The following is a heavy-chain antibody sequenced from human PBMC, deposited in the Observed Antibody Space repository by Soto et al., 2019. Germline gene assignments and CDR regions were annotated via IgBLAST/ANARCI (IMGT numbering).Heavy chain of an antibody. J-gene: IGHJ4*02. Sequence: PGGSLRLSCAASGFTFSTYEFNWVRQAPGRGLEWVSAISGSGGSTYYADSVKGRFTISRDNSKNTLYLQMNSLRAEDTAVYYCAKDLGSYGDSLYEFDYWGQGTLVTVSS. CDR2: ISGSGGST. D-gene: IGHD4-17*01. CDR3: AKDLGSYGDSLYEFDY. CDR1: GFTFSTYE. V-gene: IGHV3-23*01.